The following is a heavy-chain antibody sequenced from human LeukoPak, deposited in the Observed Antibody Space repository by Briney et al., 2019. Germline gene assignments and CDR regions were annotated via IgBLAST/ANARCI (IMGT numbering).Heavy chain of an antibody. CDR2: IYYSGST. V-gene: IGHV4-59*01. D-gene: IGHD4-17*01. J-gene: IGHJ6*02. CDR1: GGSISSYY. Sequence: SETLSLTCTVSGGSISSYYWSWIRQPPGKGLEWIGYIYYSGSTNYNPSLKSRVTISVDTSKNQFSLKLSSVTAADTAVYYCARVGGSGTTVTSYYYYGMDVWGQGTTVTVSS. CDR3: ARVGGSGTTVTSYYYYGMDV.